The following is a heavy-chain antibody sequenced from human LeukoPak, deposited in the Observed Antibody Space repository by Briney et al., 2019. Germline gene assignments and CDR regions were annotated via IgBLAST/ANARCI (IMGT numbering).Heavy chain of an antibody. D-gene: IGHD1-1*01. V-gene: IGHV3-9*03. Sequence: GGSLRLSCVASGFSFDDYSMHWVRQAPGKGLEWVSGVNWNSNYVGYADSVKGRFTISRDNAKNSLYLQMNSLRADDMALYYCARAPITTGTEYYFDFWGQGTLDTVSS. CDR2: VNWNSNYV. J-gene: IGHJ4*02. CDR3: ARAPITTGTEYYFDF. CDR1: GFSFDDYS.